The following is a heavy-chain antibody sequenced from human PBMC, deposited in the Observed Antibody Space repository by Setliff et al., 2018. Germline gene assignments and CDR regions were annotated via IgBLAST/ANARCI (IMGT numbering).Heavy chain of an antibody. D-gene: IGHD3-3*01. V-gene: IGHV1-24*01. CDR1: GGTFSSYA. CDR2: FDPEDEET. CDR3: AREDGTYYNFWSGYSTTPYYGMDV. Sequence: ASVKVSCKASGGTFSSYAISWVRQAPGKGLEWMGGFDPEDEETIYAQKFQGRVTMTDDTSTDTAYMELSSLRSEDTAVYYCAREDGTYYNFWSGYSTTPYYGMDVWGQGTTVTVSS. J-gene: IGHJ6*02.